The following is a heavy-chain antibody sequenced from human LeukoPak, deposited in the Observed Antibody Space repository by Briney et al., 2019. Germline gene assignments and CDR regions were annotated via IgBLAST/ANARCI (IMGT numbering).Heavy chain of an antibody. Sequence: GGSLRLSCVASGFTFSTYAMIWVRQAPGKGLEWVSAISNTGENTYFADSVKGRFGISRDNSKNTVYLQMSGLRAEDTAVYYCAKDGGYWGQGTLVTVSP. J-gene: IGHJ4*02. CDR1: GFTFSTYA. D-gene: IGHD3-3*01. CDR3: AKDGGY. V-gene: IGHV3-23*01. CDR2: ISNTGENT.